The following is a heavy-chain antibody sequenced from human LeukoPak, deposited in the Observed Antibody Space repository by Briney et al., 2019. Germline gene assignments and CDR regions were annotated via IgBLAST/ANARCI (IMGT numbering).Heavy chain of an antibody. Sequence: PSETLSLTCTVSGGSISSGDYYWGWIRQPPGKGLEWIGGVYYTGTTYYSPSLNSRVTVSIGTSNKQFSLRLTSVTAADTAVYYCARRAVVAAAVSYFDYWGQGILVTVSS. CDR3: ARRAVVAAAVSYFDY. CDR2: VYYTGTT. J-gene: IGHJ4*02. D-gene: IGHD2-2*01. CDR1: GGSISSGDYY. V-gene: IGHV4-39*01.